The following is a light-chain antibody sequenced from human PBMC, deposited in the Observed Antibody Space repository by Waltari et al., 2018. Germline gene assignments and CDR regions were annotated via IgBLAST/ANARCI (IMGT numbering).Light chain of an antibody. V-gene: IGLV2-23*02. CDR2: EIN. Sequence: SALIQPASVSGSPGQSITISCIGTSTDLGSYTLISWYQHHPGRAPKLLIYEINQRSPGVSDRFSGSKSDNTASLTISGLQADDEASYYCCSYSGTSSPYLFGTGTKVSVL. J-gene: IGLJ1*01. CDR3: CSYSGTSSPYL. CDR1: STDLGSYTL.